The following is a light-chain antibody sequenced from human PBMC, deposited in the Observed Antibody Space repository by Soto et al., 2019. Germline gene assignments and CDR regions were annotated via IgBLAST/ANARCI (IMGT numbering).Light chain of an antibody. CDR2: ANN. V-gene: IGLV1-47*02. CDR3: EAWDDILSGQV. Sequence: SLLTHPPSTSPNRGQRVTISCSGSSFKIGNSYFDWYQHLPGPVHHLLVNANNQRPSGVPGRFSVSQSAILASLAISGLRSEDEADYYCEAWDDILSGQVFGRGTKVTV. J-gene: IGLJ1*01. CDR1: SFKIGNSY.